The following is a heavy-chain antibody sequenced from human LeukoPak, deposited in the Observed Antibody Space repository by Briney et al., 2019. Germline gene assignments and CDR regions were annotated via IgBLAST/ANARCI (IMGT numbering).Heavy chain of an antibody. CDR3: ARQGLEYYFDY. CDR1: GYSFTSYW. CDR2: IYPGDSDT. D-gene: IGHD1-1*01. J-gene: IGHJ4*02. Sequence: GGTLRLSCAASGYSFTSYWIGWVRQMPGKGLGWMGIIYPGDSDTRYSPSFQGQVTISADKSISTAYLQWSSLKASDTAMYYCARQGLEYYFDYWGQGTLVTVSS. V-gene: IGHV5-51*01.